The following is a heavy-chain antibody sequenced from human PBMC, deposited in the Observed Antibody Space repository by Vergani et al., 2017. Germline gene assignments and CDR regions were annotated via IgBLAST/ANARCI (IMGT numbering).Heavy chain of an antibody. J-gene: IGHJ6*03. Sequence: QVQLVQSGAEVKKPGASVKVSCKASGYTFTGYYMHWVRQAPGQGLEWMGWINPNSGNTGYAQKFQGRVTMTRNTSISTAYMELSSLRSEDTAVYYCARGRVAAPSGRYYYYYYMDVWGKGTTVTVSS. V-gene: IGHV1-8*02. CDR2: INPNSGNT. D-gene: IGHD6-13*01. CDR1: GYTFTGYY. CDR3: ARGRVAAPSGRYYYYYYMDV.